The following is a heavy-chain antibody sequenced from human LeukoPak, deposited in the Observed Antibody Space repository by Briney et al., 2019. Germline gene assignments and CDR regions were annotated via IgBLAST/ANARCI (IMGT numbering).Heavy chain of an antibody. D-gene: IGHD1/OR15-1a*01. Sequence: GGSLRLSCAASGFTFSTYAMSWVRQAPGKGLEWVSAVRGSGSDTYYADSVKGRFTISRDNTKNSLFLQLHSLRAEDTSVYYCAFRGNNYLLSWGQGTLVTVSS. J-gene: IGHJ5*02. CDR2: VRGSGSDT. V-gene: IGHV3-23*01. CDR3: AFRGNNYLLS. CDR1: GFTFSTYA.